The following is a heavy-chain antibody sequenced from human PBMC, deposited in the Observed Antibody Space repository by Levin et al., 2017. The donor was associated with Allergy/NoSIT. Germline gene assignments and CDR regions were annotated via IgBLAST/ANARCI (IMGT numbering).Heavy chain of an antibody. V-gene: IGHV4-59*01. D-gene: IGHD3-10*01. CDR1: GGSISSYY. Sequence: SQTLSLTCTVSGGSISSYYWSWIRQPPGKGLEWIGYIYYSGSTNYNPSLKSRVTISVDTSKNQFSLKLSSVTAADTAVYYCARRVDYYGSGKYYYYYMDVWGKGTTVTVSS. CDR2: IYYSGST. J-gene: IGHJ6*03. CDR3: ARRVDYYGSGKYYYYYMDV.